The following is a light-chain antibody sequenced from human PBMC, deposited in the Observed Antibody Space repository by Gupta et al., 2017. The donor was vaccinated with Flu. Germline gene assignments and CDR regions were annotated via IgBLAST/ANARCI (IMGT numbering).Light chain of an antibody. CDR1: QQISKY. V-gene: IGKV1-39*01. J-gene: IGKJ2*01. CDR3: QQSYNTPFT. CDR2: TAS. Sequence: DIPLTPSPSSPSASVGDRVTIPCRASQQISKYLNWYQQKPGTAPKLLIYTASTLQSGAPSRFSGSGSGTDFTLTISSLQPEDVATYYCQQSYNTPFTFGQGTKLEIK.